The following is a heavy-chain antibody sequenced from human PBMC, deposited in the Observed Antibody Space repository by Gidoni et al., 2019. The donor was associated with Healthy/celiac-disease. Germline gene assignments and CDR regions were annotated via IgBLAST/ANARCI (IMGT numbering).Heavy chain of an antibody. J-gene: IGHJ4*02. CDR3: ARAEYSSSSGDY. CDR1: GYTFTGYY. D-gene: IGHD6-6*01. CDR2: INPNSGGT. V-gene: IGHV1-2*06. Sequence: EVKKPGASVKVSCKASGYTFTGYYMHWVRQAPGQGLEWMGRINPNSGGTNYAQKFQGKVTMTRDTSISTAYMELSRLRSDDTAVYYCARAEYSSSSGDYWGQGTLVTVSS.